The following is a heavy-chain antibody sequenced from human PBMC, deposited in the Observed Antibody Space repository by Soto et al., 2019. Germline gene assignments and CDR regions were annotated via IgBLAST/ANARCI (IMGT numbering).Heavy chain of an antibody. J-gene: IGHJ4*02. CDR3: ARGGAYYGDYVPH. Sequence: VQLVESGGGLEQPGGSLRLSCAASGFSFSTYSMNWVRQAPGKGLEWVSYISRDSTTIYYADSVKGRFTISRDNAENSLYLQMNSLSAEDAAGYYCARGGAYYGDYVPHWGQGTLVTVSS. V-gene: IGHV3-48*01. CDR1: GFSFSTYS. CDR2: ISRDSTTI. D-gene: IGHD4-17*01.